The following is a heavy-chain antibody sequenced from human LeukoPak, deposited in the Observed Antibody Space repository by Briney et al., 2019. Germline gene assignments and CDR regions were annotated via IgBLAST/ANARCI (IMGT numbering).Heavy chain of an antibody. CDR2: IWYDGSNK. CDR1: EFTFSSYG. D-gene: IGHD2/OR15-2a*01. CDR3: ARERISSRKNWFDP. J-gene: IGHJ5*02. Sequence: GGSLRLSCAASEFTFSSYGMHWVRQAPGKGLEWVAVIWYDGSNKYYADSVKGRFTISRDNSKNTLYLQMNSLRAEDTAVYYCARERISSRKNWFDPWGQGTLVTVSS. V-gene: IGHV3-33*01.